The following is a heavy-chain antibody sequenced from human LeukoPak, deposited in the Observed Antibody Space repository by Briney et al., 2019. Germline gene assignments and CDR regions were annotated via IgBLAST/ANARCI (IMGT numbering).Heavy chain of an antibody. CDR2: ISVSTGTI. J-gene: IGHJ4*02. CDR3: ARIKGYFDSGNYYGFFDY. V-gene: IGHV3-23*01. Sequence: PGGSLRLSCAASGYTFSGYAMSWVRQAPGKGLEWASAISVSTGTIYYADSVKGRFTISRDNSKNTLYLQMKSLRAEDTAVYHRARIKGYFDSGNYYGFFDYWGQGTLVTVSS. D-gene: IGHD3-10*01. CDR1: GYTFSGYA.